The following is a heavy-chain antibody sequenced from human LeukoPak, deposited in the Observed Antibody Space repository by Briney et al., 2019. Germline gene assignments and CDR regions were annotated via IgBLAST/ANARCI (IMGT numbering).Heavy chain of an antibody. J-gene: IGHJ4*02. V-gene: IGHV3-23*01. D-gene: IGHD5-18*01. CDR3: AKVSGYTYGPLDY. Sequence: GGSLRLSCAASGFTFSSYAMSWVRQAPGKGLEWVSVISGSGSSTYYADSVKGRFTISRDNSKNTLYLQMNSLRAEDTAVYYCAKVSGYTYGPLDYWGQGTLVTVSS. CDR2: ISGSGSST. CDR1: GFTFSSYA.